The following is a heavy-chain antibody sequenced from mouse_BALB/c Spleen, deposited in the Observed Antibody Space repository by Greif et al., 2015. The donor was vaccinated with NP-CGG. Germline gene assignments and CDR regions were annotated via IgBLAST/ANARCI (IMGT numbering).Heavy chain of an antibody. CDR1: GFNIKDTY. V-gene: IGHV14-3*02. J-gene: IGHJ1*01. CDR3: ARSGYYGSSYWYFDV. CDR2: IDPANGNT. D-gene: IGHD1-1*01. Sequence: EVQVVESGAELVKPGASVKLSCTASGFNIKDTYLHWVKQRPEQGLEWIGRIDPANGNTKYDPKFQGKATITADTSSNTAYLQLSSLTSEDTAAYYCARSGYYGSSYWYFDVWGAGTTVTVSS.